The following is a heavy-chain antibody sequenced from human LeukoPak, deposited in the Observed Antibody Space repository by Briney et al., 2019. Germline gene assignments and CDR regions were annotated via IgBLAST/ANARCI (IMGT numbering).Heavy chain of an antibody. CDR3: AKEKGLVATIYQDY. D-gene: IGHD5-12*01. CDR2: ISSSRTYI. V-gene: IGHV3-21*04. Sequence: PGGSLRLSCAASGFSFSSYTMNWVRQAPGKGLEWVSSISSSRTYIYYADSVKGRFTISRDNSKNTLYLQMNSLRAEDTAVYYCAKEKGLVATIYQDYWGQGTLVTVSS. CDR1: GFSFSSYT. J-gene: IGHJ4*02.